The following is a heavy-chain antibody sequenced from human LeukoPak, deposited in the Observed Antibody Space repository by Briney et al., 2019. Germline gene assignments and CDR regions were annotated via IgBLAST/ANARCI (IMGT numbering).Heavy chain of an antibody. Sequence: VQPGRSLRLSCAASGFSFSSYAMHWVRQAPGKGLEWVAVISYDGSNKYYADSVKGRFTISRDNAKNSLYLQMNSLRAEDTAVYYCARDLGWLQFPTYYFDYWGQGTLVTVSS. J-gene: IGHJ4*02. CDR2: ISYDGSNK. D-gene: IGHD5-24*01. CDR1: GFSFSSYA. CDR3: ARDLGWLQFPTYYFDY. V-gene: IGHV3-30-3*01.